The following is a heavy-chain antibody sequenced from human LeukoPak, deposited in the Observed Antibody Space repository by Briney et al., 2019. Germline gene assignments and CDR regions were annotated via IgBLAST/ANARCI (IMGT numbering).Heavy chain of an antibody. J-gene: IGHJ6*03. CDR3: ARDLGIAAAEDYYYYYMDV. D-gene: IGHD6-13*01. V-gene: IGHV4-4*02. Sequence: SETLSLTCAVSGGSISSSNWWSWVRPPPGKGLEWIGEIYHSGSTNYNPSLKSRVTMSVDTSKNQFSLKLSSVTAADTAVYYCARDLGIAAAEDYYYYYMDVWGKGTTVTISS. CDR1: GGSISSSNW. CDR2: IYHSGST.